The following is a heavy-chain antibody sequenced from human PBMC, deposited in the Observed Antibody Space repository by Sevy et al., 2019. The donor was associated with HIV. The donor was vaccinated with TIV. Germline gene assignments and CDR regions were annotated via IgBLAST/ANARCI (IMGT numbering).Heavy chain of an antibody. J-gene: IGHJ5*02. CDR2: MNPNSGNT. D-gene: IGHD2-2*03. V-gene: IGHV1-8*01. CDR3: AGGTVLLGIVVVPAARGWFDP. Sequence: ASVKVSCKASGYTFTNYDINWVRQATGQGLEWMGWMNPNSGNTGYAQKFQGRVTMTRNTSISTAYMGLSSLRSEDTAVYYCAGGTVLLGIVVVPAARGWFDPWGQGTLVTVSS. CDR1: GYTFTNYD.